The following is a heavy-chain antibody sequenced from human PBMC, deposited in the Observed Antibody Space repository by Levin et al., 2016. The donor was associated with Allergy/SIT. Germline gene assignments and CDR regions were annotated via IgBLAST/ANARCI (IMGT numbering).Heavy chain of an antibody. D-gene: IGHD4-17*01. CDR2: ISDNGGRT. V-gene: IGHV3-21*04. J-gene: IGHJ4*02. Sequence: GGSLRLSCAASGFTFSWQSMNWVRQAPGKGLEWVSAISDNGGRTYYADSVRGRFTISRDNATNSLYLQMNNLRAEDTAKYYCVRSSGDGDYAGDFEYWGRGVLVTVSS. CDR1: GFTFSWQS. CDR3: VRSSGDGDYAGDFEY.